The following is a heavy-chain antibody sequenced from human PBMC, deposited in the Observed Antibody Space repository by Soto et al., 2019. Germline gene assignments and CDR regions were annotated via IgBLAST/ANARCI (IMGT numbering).Heavy chain of an antibody. CDR1: GGSISSYY. V-gene: IGHV4-59*01. J-gene: IGHJ4*02. CDR3: ARDADGYNNSYFDY. Sequence: PSETLSLTCTVSGGSISSYYWSWIRQPPGKGLEWIGYIYYSGSTSYNPSLKSRVTISVDTSKNQFSLKLSSVTAADTAVYYCARDADGYNNSYFDYWGQGTLVTVSS. CDR2: IYYSGST. D-gene: IGHD4-4*01.